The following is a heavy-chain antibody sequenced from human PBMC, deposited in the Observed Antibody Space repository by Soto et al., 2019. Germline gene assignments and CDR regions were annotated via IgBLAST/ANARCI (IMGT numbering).Heavy chain of an antibody. D-gene: IGHD6-13*01. CDR2: INAGNGNT. CDR1: GYTFTSYA. J-gene: IGHJ5*02. CDR3: ARDTIAAAGTRWFDP. V-gene: IGHV1-3*01. Sequence: ASVKVSCKASGYTFTSYAMHWVRQAPGQRLEWMGWINAGNGNTKYSQKFQGRVTITRDTSASTAYMELSSLRSEDTAVYYCARDTIAAAGTRWFDPWGQGTLVTVSS.